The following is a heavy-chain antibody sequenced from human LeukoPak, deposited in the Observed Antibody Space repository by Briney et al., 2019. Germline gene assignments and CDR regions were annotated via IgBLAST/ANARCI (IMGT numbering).Heavy chain of an antibody. J-gene: IGHJ4*02. CDR3: ARDGLLWFGELLHPLDY. Sequence: GASVKVSCKASGYTFTSYYMHWVRQAPGQGLEWMGIINPSGGSTSYAQKFQGRVTMTRDTSISTAYMELSRLRSDDTAVYYCARDGLLWFGELLHPLDYWGQGTLVTVSS. V-gene: IGHV1-46*01. CDR1: GYTFTSYY. CDR2: INPSGGST. D-gene: IGHD3-10*01.